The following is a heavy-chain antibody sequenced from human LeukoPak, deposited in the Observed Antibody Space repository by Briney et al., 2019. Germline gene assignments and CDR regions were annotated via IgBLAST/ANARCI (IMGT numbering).Heavy chain of an antibody. V-gene: IGHV4-39*01. CDR3: ARQRVPGTSVDP. J-gene: IGHJ5*02. Sequence: SETLSLTCTVSGGSISSSSYYWGWIRQPPGRGLEWIGTMYYSGSTYYNPSLKSRVTISVDTSKNQFSLRLSSLTAADTAVYYCARQRVPGTSVDPWGQGTLVTVSS. CDR2: MYYSGST. CDR1: GGSISSSSYY. D-gene: IGHD6-19*01.